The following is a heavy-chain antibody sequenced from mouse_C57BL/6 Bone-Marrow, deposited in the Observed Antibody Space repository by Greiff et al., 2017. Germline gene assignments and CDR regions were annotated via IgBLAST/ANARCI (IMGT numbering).Heavy chain of an antibody. CDR2: ISRGGDYI. J-gene: IGHJ3*01. Sequence: EVMLVESGEGLVKPGGSLKLSCAASGFTFSSYAMSWVRQTPEQRLEWVAYISRGGDYIYYAHTVKGRFTISRDNARNTLYLQMSSLKSEDTAMYYCTRPDSSGYWFAYWGQGTLVTVSA. CDR3: TRPDSSGYWFAY. CDR1: GFTFSSYA. D-gene: IGHD3-2*02. V-gene: IGHV5-9-1*02.